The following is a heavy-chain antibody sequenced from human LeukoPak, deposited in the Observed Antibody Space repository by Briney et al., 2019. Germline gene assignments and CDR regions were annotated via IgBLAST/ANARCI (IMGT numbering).Heavy chain of an antibody. D-gene: IGHD6-13*01. J-gene: IGHJ5*02. Sequence: SETLSLTCAVYGGSFSGYYWSWIRQPPGKGLEWIGETNHSGSTYYNPSLKSRVTISVDTSKNQFSLKLSSVTAADTAVYYCASGVGSWDWFDPWGQGTLVTVSS. CDR3: ASGVGSWDWFDP. CDR2: TNHSGST. V-gene: IGHV4-34*01. CDR1: GGSFSGYY.